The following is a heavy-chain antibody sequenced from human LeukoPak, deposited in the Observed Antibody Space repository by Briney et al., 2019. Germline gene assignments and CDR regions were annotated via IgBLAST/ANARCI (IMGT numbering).Heavy chain of an antibody. CDR2: MNPNSGNT. CDR1: GYTFTSYD. Sequence: GASVKVSCKASGYTFTSYDINWVRQATGQGLEWMGWMNPNSGNTGYAQKFQGRVTMTRNTSMSTAYMELSSLRSEDTAVYYCARGRFQDFGDYYYGMDVWGQGTTVTVSS. V-gene: IGHV1-8*01. D-gene: IGHD3-10*01. CDR3: ARGRFQDFGDYYYGMDV. J-gene: IGHJ6*02.